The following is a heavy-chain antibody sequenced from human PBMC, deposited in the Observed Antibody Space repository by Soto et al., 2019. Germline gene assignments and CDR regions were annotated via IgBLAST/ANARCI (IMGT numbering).Heavy chain of an antibody. CDR1: GFSFSSYN. D-gene: IGHD2-15*01. CDR3: ARDPPLSSIVVVGVDDF. J-gene: IGHJ4*02. CDR2: ISSLSTYT. V-gene: IGHV3-21*01. Sequence: PGGSLRLSCAASGFSFSSYNMNWVRQAPGKGLEWVSSISSLSTYTNYADSVKVRFTISRDNDKNSLYLQMDSLRVEDTAVYYCARDPPLSSIVVVGVDDFWGQGTLVTVSS.